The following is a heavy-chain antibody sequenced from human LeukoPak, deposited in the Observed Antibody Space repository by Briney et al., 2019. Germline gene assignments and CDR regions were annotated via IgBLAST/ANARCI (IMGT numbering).Heavy chain of an antibody. CDR2: IYPGDSDT. D-gene: IGHD3-22*01. Sequence: GESLKISCKGSGYSFTNYWIGWVRQMPGKGLEWMGIIYPGDSDTRYSPSFQGQVTISADKSISTAYLQWSSLKASDTAMYYCARHVNYYDSSGSPSWFDPWGQGTLVTVSS. CDR1: GYSFTNYW. J-gene: IGHJ5*02. CDR3: ARHVNYYDSSGSPSWFDP. V-gene: IGHV5-51*01.